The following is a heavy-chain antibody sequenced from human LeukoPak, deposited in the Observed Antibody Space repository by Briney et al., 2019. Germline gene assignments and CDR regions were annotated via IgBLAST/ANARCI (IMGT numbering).Heavy chain of an antibody. Sequence: GGSLRLSCAASGFTFSGSAMHWVRQASGKGLEGVGLIRSSTNNYATAYAASVRGRFTISRDASKDTTYLQMNSLKTEDTAVYYCTGGSGWYSPDYWGQGTLVTVSS. CDR1: GFTFSGSA. CDR2: IRSSTNNYAT. CDR3: TGGSGWYSPDY. J-gene: IGHJ4*02. D-gene: IGHD6-19*01. V-gene: IGHV3-73*01.